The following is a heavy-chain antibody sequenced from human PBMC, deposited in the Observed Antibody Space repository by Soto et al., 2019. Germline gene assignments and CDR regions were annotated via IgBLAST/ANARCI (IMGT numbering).Heavy chain of an antibody. CDR2: ISYDGSNK. D-gene: IGHD6-19*01. V-gene: IGHV3-30*03. J-gene: IGHJ4*02. Sequence: QVQLVESGGGVVQPGRSLRLSCAASGLTFSTYGIHWVRQAPGKGLEWVAGISYDGSNKFYADSVKVRITISRDNSKNTVFVTINSLRSEDTAVYDCARLSAAGPTFAFWGQGTVVPVSS. CDR1: GLTFSTYG. CDR3: ARLSAAGPTFAF.